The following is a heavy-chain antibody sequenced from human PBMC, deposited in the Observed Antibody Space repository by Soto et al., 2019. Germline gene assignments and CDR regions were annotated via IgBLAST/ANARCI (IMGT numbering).Heavy chain of an antibody. CDR2: IFYSGST. Sequence: PSETLSLTCTVSGGSISSGDYYWSWIRQPPGKGLEWIGYIFYSGSTYYNPSLKSRVTISVDTSKNQFSLKLSSVTAADTAVYYCARDRLVGATCYGMDVWGQGTTVTVSS. V-gene: IGHV4-30-4*02. CDR3: ARDRLVGATCYGMDV. D-gene: IGHD1-26*01. CDR1: GGSISSGDYY. J-gene: IGHJ6*02.